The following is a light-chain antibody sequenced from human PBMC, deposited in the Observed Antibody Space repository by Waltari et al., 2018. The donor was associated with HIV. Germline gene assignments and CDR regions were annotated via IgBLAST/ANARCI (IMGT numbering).Light chain of an antibody. Sequence: QSALTQPASVSGSPGQSITISCTGTSSDVGSYNVVSWYQQHPGKAPKLMLYEDNKRPSGVSNRFSDSKSGNTASLTSSGLQAEDEADYSCCSYAGSSTWVFGGGTKLTVL. J-gene: IGLJ3*02. V-gene: IGLV2-23*01. CDR2: EDN. CDR3: CSYAGSSTWV. CDR1: SSDVGSYNV.